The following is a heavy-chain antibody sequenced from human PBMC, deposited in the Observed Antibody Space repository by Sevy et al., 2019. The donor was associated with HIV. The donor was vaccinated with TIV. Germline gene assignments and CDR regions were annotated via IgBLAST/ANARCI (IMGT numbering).Heavy chain of an antibody. CDR3: ARLRWLWEIYYYYYYMDV. CDR2: IKQDGSEK. V-gene: IGHV3-7*01. D-gene: IGHD5-12*01. CDR1: GFTFSSYW. Sequence: GGSLRLSCAASGFTFSSYWMSWVRQAPGKGLEWVANIKQDGSEKYYVHSVKGRFTISRDNAKNSLYLQMNSLRAEDTAVYYCARLRWLWEIYYYYYYMDVWGKGTTVTVSS. J-gene: IGHJ6*03.